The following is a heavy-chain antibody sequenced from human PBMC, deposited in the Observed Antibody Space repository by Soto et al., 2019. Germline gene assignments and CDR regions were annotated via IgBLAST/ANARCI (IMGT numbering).Heavy chain of an antibody. CDR2: VYHTGTT. J-gene: IGHJ5*02. D-gene: IGHD2-21*02. Sequence: PSETLSLTCAVSGTSISSTFWWTWVRQPPGKGLEWIGEVYHTGTTKYNPSLKNRVTISVDKSNNQFSLELRAVTAADTAVYYCATLLPRIVVMTTEIPSWGQGTLVTVSS. CDR1: GTSISSTFW. CDR3: ATLLPRIVVMTTEIPS. V-gene: IGHV4-4*02.